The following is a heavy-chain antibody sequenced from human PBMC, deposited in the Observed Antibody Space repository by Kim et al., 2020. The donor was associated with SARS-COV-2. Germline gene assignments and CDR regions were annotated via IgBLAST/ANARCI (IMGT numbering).Heavy chain of an antibody. D-gene: IGHD3-3*01. CDR2: ISGSGGST. J-gene: IGHJ3*02. V-gene: IGHV3-23*01. CDR3: AKVLEWLLYGIEGDDAFDI. Sequence: GGSLRLSCAASGFTFSSYAMSWVRQAPGKGLEWVSAISGSGGSTYYADSVKGRFTISRDNSKNTLYLQMNSLRAEDTAVYYCAKVLEWLLYGIEGDDAFDIWGQGTMVTVSS. CDR1: GFTFSSYA.